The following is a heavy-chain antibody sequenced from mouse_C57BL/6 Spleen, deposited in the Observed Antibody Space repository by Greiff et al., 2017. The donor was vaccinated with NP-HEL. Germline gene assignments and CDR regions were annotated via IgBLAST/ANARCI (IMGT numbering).Heavy chain of an antibody. V-gene: IGHV1-31*01. CDR2: IYPYNGVS. CDR1: GYSFTGYY. Sequence: EVKLMESGPELVKPGASVKISCKASGYSFTGYYMHWVKQSHGNILDWIGYIYPYNGVSSYNQKFKGKATLTVDKSSSTAYMELRSLTSEDSAFYYCARVYGSSYEDAMDYWGQGTSVTVSS. D-gene: IGHD1-1*01. CDR3: ARVYGSSYEDAMDY. J-gene: IGHJ4*01.